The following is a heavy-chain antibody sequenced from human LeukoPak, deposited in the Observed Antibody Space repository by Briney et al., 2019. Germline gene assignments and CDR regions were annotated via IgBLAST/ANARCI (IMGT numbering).Heavy chain of an antibody. CDR3: ARDEEVAATGHFQH. D-gene: IGHD2-15*01. Sequence: SETLSLTCTVSGGSLSSYYWSWIRQPAGKGLEWIGRIYTSGSTNYNPSLKSRVTMSVDTSKNQFSLKLSSVTAADTAVYYCARDEEVAATGHFQHWGQGTLVTVSS. V-gene: IGHV4-4*07. J-gene: IGHJ1*01. CDR2: IYTSGST. CDR1: GGSLSSYY.